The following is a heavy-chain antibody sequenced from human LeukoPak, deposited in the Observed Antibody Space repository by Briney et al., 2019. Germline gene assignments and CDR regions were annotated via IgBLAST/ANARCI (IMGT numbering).Heavy chain of an antibody. CDR3: ATGTDYRAALDI. V-gene: IGHV3-53*01. CDR2: IYSGGST. CDR1: GFTFSTYS. D-gene: IGHD4-11*01. J-gene: IGHJ3*02. Sequence: GGSLRLSCAASGFTFSTYSMTWVRQGPGKGLEWVSLIYSGGSTDYADSVKGRFTISRDTSKKTLYLQMSSLRAEDTAIYYCATGTDYRAALDIWGQGTMVTVSS.